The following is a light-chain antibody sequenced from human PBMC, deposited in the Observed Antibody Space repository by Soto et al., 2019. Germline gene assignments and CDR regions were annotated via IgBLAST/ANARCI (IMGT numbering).Light chain of an antibody. V-gene: IGKV3-20*01. J-gene: IGKJ2*03. Sequence: ETILTQSPGTLSLSPGERATLFCRASHSISSSYLAWYQQKPGQAPSLLIYGVSRRATGIPDRFSGSGSGTDFTLTISRLEPEDFAVYYCQQYGGSPLYSFGQGTKVDIK. CDR2: GVS. CDR3: QQYGGSPLYS. CDR1: HSISSSY.